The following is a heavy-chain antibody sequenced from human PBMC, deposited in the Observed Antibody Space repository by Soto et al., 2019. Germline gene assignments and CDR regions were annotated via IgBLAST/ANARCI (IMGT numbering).Heavy chain of an antibody. CDR1: GFTVSSNY. V-gene: IGHV3-53*01. J-gene: IGHJ4*02. CDR3: ATFMTVTGPGWGRASEY. D-gene: IGHD6-19*01. CDR2: IYSGGST. Sequence: PGGSLRLSCAASGFTVSSNYMSWVRQAPGKGLEWVSVIYSGGSTYYADSVKGGFTSSRDNSRNTVFLQMNPLGAEDTAIYYCATFMTVTGPGWGRASEYWGQGTRVTVSS.